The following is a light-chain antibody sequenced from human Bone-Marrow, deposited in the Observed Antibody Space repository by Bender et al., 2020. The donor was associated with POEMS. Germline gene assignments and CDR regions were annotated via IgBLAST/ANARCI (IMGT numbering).Light chain of an antibody. CDR3: CAYAGSRTFVL. Sequence: QAALTQPPSASGSPRQSVTISCTGTSNDVGAYDHVSWYQQYTGKAPKLILYDINTRPSGVPDRFSGSKSGNTASLTVSGLQAEDEADYYCCAYAGSRTFVLFGGGTKLTVL. CDR1: SNDVGAYDH. V-gene: IGLV2-8*01. J-gene: IGLJ2*01. CDR2: DIN.